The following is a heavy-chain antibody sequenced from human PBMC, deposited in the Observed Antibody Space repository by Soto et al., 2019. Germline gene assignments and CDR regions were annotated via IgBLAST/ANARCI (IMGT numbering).Heavy chain of an antibody. J-gene: IGHJ4*02. Sequence: PSETLSLTCTVSGGSISSSSYYWGWIRQPPGKGLEWIGSIYYSGSTYYNPSLKSRVTISVDTSKNQFSLKLSSVTAADTAVYYCARQPQTWGATYYFDYWGQGTLVTVSS. CDR2: IYYSGST. V-gene: IGHV4-39*01. CDR1: GGSISSSSYY. CDR3: ARQPQTWGATYYFDY. D-gene: IGHD5-12*01.